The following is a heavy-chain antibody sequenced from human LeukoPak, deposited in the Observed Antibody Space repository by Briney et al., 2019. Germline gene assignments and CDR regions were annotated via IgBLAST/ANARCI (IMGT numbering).Heavy chain of an antibody. V-gene: IGHV3-7*01. J-gene: IGHJ4*02. Sequence: GSLRLSCAASGFAFSNFWMSWVRQAPGKGPEWVANINEDGSLKNYVDSVEGRFTVSRDNAKNALDLQMNSLRLEDTAVYYCARDWAPVSMKAVPFDCWGQGTLVTVSS. CDR2: INEDGSLK. CDR3: ARDWAPVSMKAVPFDC. CDR1: GFAFSNFW. D-gene: IGHD2/OR15-2a*01.